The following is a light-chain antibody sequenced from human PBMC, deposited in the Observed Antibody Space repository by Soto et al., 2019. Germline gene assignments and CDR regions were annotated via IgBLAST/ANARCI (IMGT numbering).Light chain of an antibody. Sequence: EIVLTQSPGTLSLSPGERATLSCRASQRVSSSYLAWYRQRPGQAPRLLIYGASIRATGIPDRFSGSGSGTDFTLTISRLEPEDFAVYYCQQFGSSPSFGPGTTVDI. V-gene: IGKV3-20*01. CDR1: QRVSSSY. CDR2: GAS. CDR3: QQFGSSPS. J-gene: IGKJ3*01.